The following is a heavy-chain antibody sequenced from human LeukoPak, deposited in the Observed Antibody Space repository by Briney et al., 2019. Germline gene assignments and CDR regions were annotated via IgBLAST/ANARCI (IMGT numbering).Heavy chain of an antibody. D-gene: IGHD1-26*01. Sequence: SETRSLTCTVSGGSISSGSYYWSWIRQPPGKGLEWIAYIYYSGSTNYNPSLKSRVTISVDTSKNQCSLKLRSVTAADTAVYYCARASWMGATGFDYWGQGTLVTVSS. V-gene: IGHV4-61*01. J-gene: IGHJ4*02. CDR1: GGSISSGSYY. CDR2: IYYSGST. CDR3: ARASWMGATGFDY.